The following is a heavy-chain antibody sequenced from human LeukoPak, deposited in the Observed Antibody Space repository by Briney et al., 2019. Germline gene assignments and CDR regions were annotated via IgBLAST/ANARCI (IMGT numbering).Heavy chain of an antibody. D-gene: IGHD3-10*01. V-gene: IGHV1-24*01. Sequence: ASVKVSCKVSGYTLTELPMHWVRQAPGKGLEWMGGFDPEDGETIYAQKFQGRVTMTEDTSTDTAYMELSSLRSEDAAVYYCATLGPGVLAAFDIWGQGTMVTVSS. CDR2: FDPEDGET. J-gene: IGHJ3*02. CDR1: GYTLTELP. CDR3: ATLGPGVLAAFDI.